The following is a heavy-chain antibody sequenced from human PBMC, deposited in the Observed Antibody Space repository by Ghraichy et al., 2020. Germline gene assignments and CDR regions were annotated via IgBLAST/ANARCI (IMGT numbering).Heavy chain of an antibody. J-gene: IGHJ3*02. V-gene: IGHV3-23*01. CDR2: ISGGGSST. Sequence: GALRLSCAASGFSFSNYGMNWVRQAPGKGLQWVSTISGGGSSTNYADSVKGRFTISRDNSKNTLYLQMSRLRGEDTAVYYCAKPSGSGWYSVRHDAFDIWGQGTVVTVSS. CDR3: AKPSGSGWYSVRHDAFDI. D-gene: IGHD6-19*01. CDR1: GFSFSNYG.